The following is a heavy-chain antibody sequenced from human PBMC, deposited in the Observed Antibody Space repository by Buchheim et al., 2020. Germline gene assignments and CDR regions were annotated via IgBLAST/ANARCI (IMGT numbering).Heavy chain of an antibody. D-gene: IGHD2-21*02. Sequence: EVQLLESGGGLVQPGGSLRLSCAASGFTFSTNAMSWVRQAPGKGLEWVSAIGGSGRSTYSGDSVKGRFTISRANSKNTMYLQMTNLRADDTAVYYCAKGSRGGDMNWFDSWGQGTL. CDR3: AKGSRGGDMNWFDS. CDR1: GFTFSTNA. CDR2: IGGSGRST. V-gene: IGHV3-23*01. J-gene: IGHJ5*01.